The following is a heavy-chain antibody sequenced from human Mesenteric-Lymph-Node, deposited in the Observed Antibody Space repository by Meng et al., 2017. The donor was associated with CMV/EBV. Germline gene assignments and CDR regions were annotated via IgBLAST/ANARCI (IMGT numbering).Heavy chain of an antibody. CDR1: FSFSDAW. D-gene: IGHD3-9*01. Sequence: FSFSDAWMTWVRQAPGKGLEWVGRIKSKTDGETADYAAPVKGRFTISRDNAKNSLYLQMNSLRAEDTAVYYCAKDDRKIRYFDWLLRSWGQGTLVTVSS. V-gene: IGHV3-15*01. J-gene: IGHJ5*02. CDR3: AKDDRKIRYFDWLLRS. CDR2: IKSKTDGETA.